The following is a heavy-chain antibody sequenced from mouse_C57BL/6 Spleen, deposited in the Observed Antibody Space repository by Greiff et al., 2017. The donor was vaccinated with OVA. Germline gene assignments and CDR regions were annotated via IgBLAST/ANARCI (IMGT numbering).Heavy chain of an antibody. CDR1: GYTFTSYW. V-gene: IGHV1-50*01. J-gene: IGHJ4*01. D-gene: IGHD3-2*02. CDR2: IDPSDSYT. CDR3: ARGGGSSGPPMDY. Sequence: VQLQQPGAELVKPGASVKLSCKASGYTFTSYWMQWVKQRPGQGLEWIGEIDPSDSYTNYNQKFKGKATLTVDTSSSTAYMKLSSLTSEDSAVYNGARGGGSSGPPMDYWGQGTSVTVSS.